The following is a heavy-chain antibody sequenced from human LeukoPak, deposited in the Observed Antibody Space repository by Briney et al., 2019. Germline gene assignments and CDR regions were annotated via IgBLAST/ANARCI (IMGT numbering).Heavy chain of an antibody. J-gene: IGHJ4*02. CDR2: IVVGGGNT. CDR3: SAAYYDILTGDYFVFDY. D-gene: IGHD3-9*01. Sequence: RGASVRLSCAASGFTFTSSAVQWVRQARGQRLEWIGWIVVGGGNTNYAQTLKDRFTITRDISTSTAYLELRRLRSEDAAVYSCSAAYYDILTGDYFVFDYWGQGTLVTVSS. CDR1: GFTFTSSA. V-gene: IGHV1-58*01.